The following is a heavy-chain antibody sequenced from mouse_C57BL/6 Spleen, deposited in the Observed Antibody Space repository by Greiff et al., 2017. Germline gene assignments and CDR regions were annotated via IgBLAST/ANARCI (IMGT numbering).Heavy chain of an antibody. D-gene: IGHD1-1*01. CDR3: ARQFGYGSSYAMDY. Sequence: EVKLQESGGDLVKPGGSLKLSCAASGFTFSSYGMSWVRQTPDKRLEWVATISSGGSYTYYPDSVKGRFTISRDNAKNTLYLQMSSLKSEDTAMYYCARQFGYGSSYAMDYWGQGTSVTVSS. J-gene: IGHJ4*01. V-gene: IGHV5-6*01. CDR2: ISSGGSYT. CDR1: GFTFSSYG.